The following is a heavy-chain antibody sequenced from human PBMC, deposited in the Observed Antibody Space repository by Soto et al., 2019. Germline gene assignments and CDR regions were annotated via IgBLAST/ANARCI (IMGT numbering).Heavy chain of an antibody. CDR3: AKDWGSSGWFNWFDS. CDR2: ISHDGFSQ. D-gene: IGHD6-13*01. Sequence: QVQLVESGGGVVQPGTSLRLSCVVSGFTLSNTGVHWVRQAPGKGLEWVAMISHDGFSQHYVDSVRGRFTSSRDNSKNTLYLQMDSLRPEDTSVYYCAKDWGSSGWFNWFDSWGKGTLVIVSS. V-gene: IGHV3-30*18. J-gene: IGHJ5*01. CDR1: GFTLSNTG.